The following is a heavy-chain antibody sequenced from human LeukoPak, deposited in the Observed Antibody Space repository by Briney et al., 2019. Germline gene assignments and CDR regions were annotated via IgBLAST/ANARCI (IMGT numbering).Heavy chain of an antibody. CDR2: IKEDGSEK. J-gene: IGHJ3*01. CDR1: GFTFSNYW. CDR3: AREGLWVGLDSGKTRQAYWES. Sequence: PGGSLRLSCAAAGFTFSNYWMRWVRQAPGKGLKWVANIKEDGSEKYYADSAKGRFAIARDNARNSLNLQSNSLRAEDTAVYYCAREGLWVGLDSGKTRQAYWESWGQGTMVTVSS. D-gene: IGHD2-21*01. V-gene: IGHV3-7*04.